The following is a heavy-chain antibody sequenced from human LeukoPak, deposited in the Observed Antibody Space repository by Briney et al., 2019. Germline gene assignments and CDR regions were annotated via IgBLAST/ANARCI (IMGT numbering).Heavy chain of an antibody. J-gene: IGHJ4*02. CDR1: GFTVSSKY. Sequence: GGSLRLSCATFGFTVSSKYMSWVRQAPAKGLEWVSILYSADNTNYADSVKGRFTISSDNSKNTLYLQMNSLRVEDTAVYYCAREKAPNGPDYWGQGTLVTVSS. CDR2: LYSADNT. D-gene: IGHD4-17*01. V-gene: IGHV3-66*01. CDR3: AREKAPNGPDY.